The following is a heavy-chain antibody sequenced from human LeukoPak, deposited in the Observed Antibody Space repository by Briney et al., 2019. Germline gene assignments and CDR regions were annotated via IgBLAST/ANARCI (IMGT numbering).Heavy chain of an antibody. CDR1: GFTFRSYE. CDR3: AREYGSYGAIDY. V-gene: IGHV3-48*03. D-gene: IGHD1-26*01. CDR2: ISSSGSTI. Sequence: GGSLRLSCAASGFTFRSYEMNWVRQAPGKGLEWASYISSSGSTIYYADSVKGRFTISRDNAKNSLYLQMNSLRAEDTAVYYCAREYGSYGAIDYWGQGTLVTVSS. J-gene: IGHJ4*02.